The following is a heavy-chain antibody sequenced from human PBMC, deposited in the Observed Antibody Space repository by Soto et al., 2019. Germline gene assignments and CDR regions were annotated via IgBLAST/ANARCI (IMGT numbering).Heavy chain of an antibody. CDR2: IYYSGST. D-gene: IGHD2-15*01. CDR1: GGSISSGGYY. V-gene: IGHV4-31*03. J-gene: IGHJ4*02. Sequence: QVQLQESGPGLVKPSQTLSLTCTVSGGSISSGGYYWSWNRQHPGKGLEWIGYIYYSGSTYYNPSLKSRVTISVDTSKNQFFLKLSSVTASDTAAYYCARRYGGNFDYWGQGTLVTVSS. CDR3: ARRYGGNFDY.